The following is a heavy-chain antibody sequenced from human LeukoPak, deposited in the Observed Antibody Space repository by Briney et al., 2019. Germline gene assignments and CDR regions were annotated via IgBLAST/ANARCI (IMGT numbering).Heavy chain of an antibody. J-gene: IGHJ6*02. CDR3: ARDRIVVVGDYYYYGMDV. Sequence: GGSLRLSCAASGFTFSSYEMNWVRQAPGKGLEWVSYISSSGSTIYYADSVKGRFTISRDNAKNSLYLQMNSLRAEDTAVYYCARDRIVVVGDYYYYGMDVRGQGTTVTVSS. D-gene: IGHD2-15*01. V-gene: IGHV3-48*03. CDR1: GFTFSSYE. CDR2: ISSSGSTI.